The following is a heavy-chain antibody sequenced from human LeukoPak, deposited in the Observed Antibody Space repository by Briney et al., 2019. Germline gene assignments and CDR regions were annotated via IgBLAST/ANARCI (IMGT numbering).Heavy chain of an antibody. Sequence: PSETLSLTCTVSGGSISTYYGNWIRQAPGKGLEWIGYIYYSGSTNYNPSLKSRVTMSVDTSRNQFSLKLSSVTAADTAVYYCATVPTTVYYYWYFDLWGRGTLVTVSS. J-gene: IGHJ2*01. CDR2: IYYSGST. D-gene: IGHD4-11*01. V-gene: IGHV4-59*12. CDR3: ATVPTTVYYYWYFDL. CDR1: GGSISTYY.